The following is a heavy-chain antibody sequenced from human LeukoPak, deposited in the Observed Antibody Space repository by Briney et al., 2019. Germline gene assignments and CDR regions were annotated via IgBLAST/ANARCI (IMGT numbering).Heavy chain of an antibody. CDR2: IRYDGSNK. J-gene: IGHJ4*02. CDR1: GFTFSSYD. D-gene: IGHD5-12*01. CDR3: AKVLYSGYDSLGY. V-gene: IGHV3-30*02. Sequence: GGSLRLSCAASGFTFSSYDMHWVRQAPGKGLEWVAFIRYDGSNKYYADSVKGRFTISRDNSKNTLYLQMNSLRAEDTAVYYCAKVLYSGYDSLGYWGQGTLVTVSS.